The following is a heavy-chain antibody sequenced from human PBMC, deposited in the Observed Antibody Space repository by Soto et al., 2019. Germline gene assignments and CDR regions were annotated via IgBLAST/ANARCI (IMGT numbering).Heavy chain of an antibody. CDR1: GFSLSTRGMS. D-gene: IGHD2-15*01. V-gene: IGHV2-5*02. CDR2: IYWDDDK. CDR3: AHVLGYCSGGSCYSGPSDF. Sequence: QITLKESGPTLVKPTQTLTLTCSFSGFSLSTRGMSVGWIRQPPGKALEWLALIYWDDDKRYSPSLKSRLTITKVTSKNQVVLTMTNMDPVDTATYYCAHVLGYCSGGSCYSGPSDFWGQGTLVTVSS. J-gene: IGHJ4*02.